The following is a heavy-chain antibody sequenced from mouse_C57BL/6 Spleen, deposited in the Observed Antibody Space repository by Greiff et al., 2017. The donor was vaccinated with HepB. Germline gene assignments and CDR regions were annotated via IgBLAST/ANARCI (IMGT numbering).Heavy chain of an antibody. V-gene: IGHV1-61*01. J-gene: IGHJ4*01. CDR3: ARKTYSFYAMDD. D-gene: IGHD5-2*01. CDR1: GYTFTSYW. Sequence: QVQLKQPGAELVRPGSSVKLSCKASGYTFTSYWMDWVKQRPGQGLEWIGNIYPSDSETHYNQKFKDKATFTVDKSSSTAYMQLSSLTSEDSAVYYCARKTYSFYAMDDWGQGTSVTVSS. CDR2: IYPSDSET.